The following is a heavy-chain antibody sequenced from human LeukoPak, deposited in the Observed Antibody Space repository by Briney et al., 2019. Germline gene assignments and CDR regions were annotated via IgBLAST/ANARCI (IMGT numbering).Heavy chain of an antibody. CDR2: ISSSSSYI. D-gene: IGHD5-24*01. CDR1: GFTFSSYS. Sequence: GGSLRLSCAASGFTFSSYSMNWVRQAPGKGLEWVSSISSSSSYIYYADSVKGRFTISRGNAKNSLYLQMNSLRAEDTAVYYCARDLSRDGYMDVWGKGTTVTISS. J-gene: IGHJ6*03. CDR3: ARDLSRDGYMDV. V-gene: IGHV3-21*01.